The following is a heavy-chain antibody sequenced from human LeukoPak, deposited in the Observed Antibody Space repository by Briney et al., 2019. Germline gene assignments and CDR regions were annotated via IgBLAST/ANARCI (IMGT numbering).Heavy chain of an antibody. V-gene: IGHV4-61*09. J-gene: IGHJ4*02. Sequence: SQTLSLTCTVSGGSISSCSDYWSWIRQPAGEGLEWVGHIWPSGSTNYYSSLKNRVIMAVDKTKTKFSLKSRPMTAASTAVYYCAREANIAARRGLFDYWGQGTLVTVSS. D-gene: IGHD6-6*01. CDR1: GGSISSCSDY. CDR3: AREANIAARRGLFDY. CDR2: IWPSGST.